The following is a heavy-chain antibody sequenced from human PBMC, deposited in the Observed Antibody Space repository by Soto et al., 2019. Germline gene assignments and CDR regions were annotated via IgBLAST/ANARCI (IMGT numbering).Heavy chain of an antibody. CDR1: AGSVRRRRYY. J-gene: IGHJ6*02. CDR2: IYYSGST. CDR3: ARDRDYYGSGSYYYGMDG. Sequence: SATLALTGPVAAGSVRRRRYYWGGTRPPPGKGLEWIGYIYYSGSTNYNPSLKSRVTISVDTSKNQFSLKLSSVTAADTAVYYCARDRDYYGSGSYYYGMDGWGQGTKVTFSS. D-gene: IGHD3-10*01. V-gene: IGHV4-61*01.